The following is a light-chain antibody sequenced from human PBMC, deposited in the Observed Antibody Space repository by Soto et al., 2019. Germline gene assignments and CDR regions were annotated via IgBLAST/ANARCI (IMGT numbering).Light chain of an antibody. Sequence: QSVLTQPASVSGSPGESITISCTGTSSDIGSYHLVSWYQHQSGKAPKLIIYKVSQWPSGVSDRFSASTSGNTDSLTISGLQAEEEAEYYCCSYAGSNWGYVFGTGSKLTVL. V-gene: IGLV2-23*02. CDR1: SSDIGSYHL. CDR3: CSYAGSNWGYV. J-gene: IGLJ1*01. CDR2: KVS.